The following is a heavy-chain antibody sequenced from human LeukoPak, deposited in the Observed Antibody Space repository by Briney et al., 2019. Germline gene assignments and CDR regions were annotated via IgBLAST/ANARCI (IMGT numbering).Heavy chain of an antibody. V-gene: IGHV3-23*01. D-gene: IGHD3-22*01. CDR2: ISGSGGST. CDR3: ARAGDSSGYYLQGALNAFDI. J-gene: IGHJ3*02. CDR1: GFSFSDYY. Sequence: HPGGSLRLSCAASGFSFSDYYMSWIRQAPGKGLEWVSAISGSGGSTYYADSVKGRFTISRDNSKNTLYLQMNSLRAEDTAVYYCARAGDSSGYYLQGALNAFDIWGQGTMVTVSS.